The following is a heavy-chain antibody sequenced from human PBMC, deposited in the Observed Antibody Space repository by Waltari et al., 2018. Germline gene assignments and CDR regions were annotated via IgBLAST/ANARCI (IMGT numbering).Heavy chain of an antibody. CDR2: INPNSGGT. CDR1: GYTFTEHY. Sequence: QVQLVQSGAEVKKPGASVKVSCKASGYTFTEHYMPRGRQAPGQGLEWMGRINPNSGGTNYTQKFQGRVTMTRDTSISTAYMELSRLRSDDTAVYYCARGGPAIFGVLITKRFDYWGQGTLVTVSS. D-gene: IGHD3-3*01. CDR3: ARGGPAIFGVLITKRFDY. V-gene: IGHV1-2*06. J-gene: IGHJ4*02.